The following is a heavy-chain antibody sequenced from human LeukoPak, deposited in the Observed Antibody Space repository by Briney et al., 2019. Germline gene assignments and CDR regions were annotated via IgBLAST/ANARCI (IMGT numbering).Heavy chain of an antibody. J-gene: IGHJ4*02. V-gene: IGHV3-23*01. CDR3: AKDFEYSGYSSSNFDY. D-gene: IGHD6-13*01. Sequence: GGSLRLSCAASGFTFSSYAMSWVRQAPGKGLEWVSGISGSGGSTYYADSVKGRFTISRDNSKNTLFLQMNSLRAEDTAVYYCAKDFEYSGYSSSNFDYWSQGTLVTVSS. CDR1: GFTFSSYA. CDR2: ISGSGGST.